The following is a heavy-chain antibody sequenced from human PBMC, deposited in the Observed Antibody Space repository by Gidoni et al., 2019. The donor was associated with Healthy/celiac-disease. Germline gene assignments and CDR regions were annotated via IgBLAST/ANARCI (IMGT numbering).Heavy chain of an antibody. V-gene: IGHV3-30*18. CDR3: AKGRGDTAMALLGD. J-gene: IGHJ4*02. Sequence: QVQLVESGGGVVQPGRSLSLSCAASGFTFSSYGMHWVRQAPGKGLEWVAVISYDGSNKYYADSVKGRFTISRDNSKNTLYLQMNSLRAEDTAVYYCAKGRGDTAMALLGDWGQGTLVTVSS. CDR2: ISYDGSNK. CDR1: GFTFSSYG. D-gene: IGHD5-18*01.